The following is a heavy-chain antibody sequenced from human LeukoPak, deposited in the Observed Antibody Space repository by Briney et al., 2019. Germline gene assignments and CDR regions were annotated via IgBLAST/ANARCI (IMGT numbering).Heavy chain of an antibody. D-gene: IGHD2-15*01. CDR3: ARGYCSGGSCYSSEVNWFDP. CDR2: IYYSGST. Sequence: PSETLSLTCTVSGGSISSYYWSWIRQPPGKGLEWIGYIYYSGSTNYNPSLKSRVTISVDTSKNQFSLKLSSVAAADTVVYYCARGYCSGGSCYSSEVNWFDPWGQGTLVTVSS. J-gene: IGHJ5*02. CDR1: GGSISSYY. V-gene: IGHV4-59*12.